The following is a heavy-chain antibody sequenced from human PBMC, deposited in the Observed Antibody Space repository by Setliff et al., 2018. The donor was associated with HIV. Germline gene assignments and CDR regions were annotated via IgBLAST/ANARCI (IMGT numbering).Heavy chain of an antibody. CDR1: GASIRSGDYY. J-gene: IGHJ4*02. V-gene: IGHV4-39*01. CDR3: ASTGYSSGWSFDY. D-gene: IGHD6-19*01. CDR2: IYYSGST. Sequence: PSETLSLTCSVSGASIRSGDYYWGWIRQPPGKGLEWIGSIYYSGSTPYSPSLKSRVTMSVATSKNQFSLKLTSVTAADTAVYYCASTGYSSGWSFDYWGQGTLVTVSS.